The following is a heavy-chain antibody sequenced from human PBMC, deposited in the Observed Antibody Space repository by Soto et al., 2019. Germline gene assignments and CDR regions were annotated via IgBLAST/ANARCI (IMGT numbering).Heavy chain of an antibody. V-gene: IGHV4-34*01. D-gene: IGHD3-22*01. Sequence: QVQLQQWGAGLLKPSETLSLTCAVYGGSFSGYYWSWIRQPPGKGLEWIGEINHSGSTNYNPSLTGRVTISVDTSKNQFSRKLSSVTAADTAVYYCARTGRESYDNTPFDYWGQGTLVTVSS. CDR3: ARTGRESYDNTPFDY. J-gene: IGHJ4*02. CDR2: INHSGST. CDR1: GGSFSGYY.